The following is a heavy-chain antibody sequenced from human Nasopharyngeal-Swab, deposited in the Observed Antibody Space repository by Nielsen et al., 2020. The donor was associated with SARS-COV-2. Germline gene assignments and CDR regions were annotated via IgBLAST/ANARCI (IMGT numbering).Heavy chain of an antibody. CDR2: MNPNSGNT. CDR3: ARGPGSWDLGLAFRYYGMDV. J-gene: IGHJ6*02. V-gene: IGHV1-8*01. D-gene: IGHD6-13*01. Sequence: WARQAPGQGLEWMGWMNPNSGNTGYAQKFQGRVTMTRNTSISTAYMELSSLRSEDTAVYYRARGPGSWDLGLAFRYYGMDVWGQGTTVTVSS.